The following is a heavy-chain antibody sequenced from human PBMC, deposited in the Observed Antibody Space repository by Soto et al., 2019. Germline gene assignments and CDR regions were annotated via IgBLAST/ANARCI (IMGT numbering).Heavy chain of an antibody. D-gene: IGHD4-17*01. CDR3: ARNTYTVTADY. J-gene: IGHJ4*02. CDR1: GFTFTDYY. V-gene: IGHV3-11*01. Sequence: QVQLVESGGGLVKPGGSLRLSCAASGFTFTDYYMGWIRQAPGKGLEFVSYISSSGNTIYYADSVKGRFTISRDNAKNPLSLQVNSLRAEDTALYYCARNTYTVTADYWGQGTLVTVSS. CDR2: ISSSGNTI.